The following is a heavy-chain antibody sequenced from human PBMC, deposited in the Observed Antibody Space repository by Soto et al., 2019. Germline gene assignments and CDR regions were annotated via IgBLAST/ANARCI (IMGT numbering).Heavy chain of an antibody. CDR1: GGSFSGYY. J-gene: IGHJ6*02. V-gene: IGHV4-34*01. CDR3: ARRRAHGGYYGMGV. Sequence: PSETLSLTCAVYGGSFSGYYWSWIRQPPGKGLEWIGEINHSGSTNYNPSLKSRVTISVDTSKNQFSLKLSSVTAADTAVYYCARRRAHGGYYGMGVWGQGTTVTVS. CDR2: INHSGST.